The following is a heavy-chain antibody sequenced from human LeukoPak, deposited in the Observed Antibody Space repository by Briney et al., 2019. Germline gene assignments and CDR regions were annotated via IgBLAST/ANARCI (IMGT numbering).Heavy chain of an antibody. Sequence: SETLSLTCAVSGVSISSSEWWIWVRQPPGQGLEWIGEIHRDGRTRYNPSLQTRVTMSIDYTKNQISLEVTSVTAADTAIYYCGKTDIYFNPIDYWGPGSLVTVSS. CDR3: GKTDIYFNPIDY. J-gene: IGHJ4*02. CDR1: GVSISSSEW. V-gene: IGHV4-4*02. D-gene: IGHD3-9*01. CDR2: IHRDGRT.